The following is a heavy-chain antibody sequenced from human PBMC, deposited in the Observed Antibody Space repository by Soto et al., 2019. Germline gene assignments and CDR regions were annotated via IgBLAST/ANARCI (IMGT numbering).Heavy chain of an antibody. Sequence: QVQLVQSGAEVKKPGASVKVSCKASGYTFTSYGISWVRQAPGQGLEWMGWISAYNGNTKSAQKLKGRVTTTTDTSTSTAYMELRSLRSDDTAVYYCARDLGGSYYAPVDYWGQGTLVTVSS. CDR3: ARDLGGSYYAPVDY. CDR1: GYTFTSYG. J-gene: IGHJ4*02. D-gene: IGHD1-26*01. V-gene: IGHV1-18*01. CDR2: ISAYNGNT.